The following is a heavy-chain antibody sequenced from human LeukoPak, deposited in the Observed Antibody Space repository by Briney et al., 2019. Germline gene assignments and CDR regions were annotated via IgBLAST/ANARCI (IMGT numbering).Heavy chain of an antibody. CDR3: ARVLGKSPSSSSGPGDY. CDR2: INPSGGST. J-gene: IGHJ4*02. V-gene: IGHV1-46*01. Sequence: WASVNVSCTASGYTFTSYYMHWVRQAPGQGLEWMGIINPSGGSTSYAHNFQGRATMTSATSTSTVHMELSSLRSEDTAVYYCARVLGKSPSSSSGPGDYWGQGTLVTVSS. CDR1: GYTFTSYY. D-gene: IGHD6-6*01.